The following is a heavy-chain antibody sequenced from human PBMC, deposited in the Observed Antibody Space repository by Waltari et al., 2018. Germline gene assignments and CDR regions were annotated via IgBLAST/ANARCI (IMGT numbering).Heavy chain of an antibody. CDR2: IIPVFKSQ. D-gene: IGHD2-15*01. CDR1: GGPFRSYA. CDR3: ARGYCSDGSCYSSYYYGMDL. V-gene: IGHV1-69*01. Sequence: QVQLVQSGAEVKEPGSSVKVSCKASGGPFRSYALSWVRQAPGQGPEWMGGIIPVFKSQKYAHKFQGRLKITADESTRTVYMELTGLKSEDTAVYYCARGYCSDGSCYSSYYYGMDLWGQGTMVSVSS. J-gene: IGHJ6*02.